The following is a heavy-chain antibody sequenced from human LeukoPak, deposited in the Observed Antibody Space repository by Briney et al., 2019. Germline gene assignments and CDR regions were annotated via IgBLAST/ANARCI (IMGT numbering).Heavy chain of an antibody. CDR1: GGSFSGYY. D-gene: IGHD3-10*01. CDR3: ARPATYYYGSGSYFVY. V-gene: IGHV4-34*01. Sequence: SETLSLTCAVYGGSFSGYYWSWIRQPPGKGLERIGEINHSGSTNYNPSLKSRVTISVDTSKNQFSLKLSSVTAADTAVYYCARPATYYYGSGSYFVYWGQGTLVTVSS. CDR2: INHSGST. J-gene: IGHJ4*02.